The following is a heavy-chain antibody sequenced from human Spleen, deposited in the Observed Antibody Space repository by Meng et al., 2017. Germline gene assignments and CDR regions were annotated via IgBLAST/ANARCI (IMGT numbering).Heavy chain of an antibody. D-gene: IGHD1-26*01. Sequence: GESLKFSCAASGFTVSHNYMSWVRQAPGKGLEWVSSISSSSSYIYYADSVKGRFTISRDNAKNSMYLQMNSLRAEDTAVYFCARDGGSYPFDFWGQGTLVTVSS. V-gene: IGHV3-21*01. CDR1: GFTVSHNY. CDR2: ISSSSSYI. J-gene: IGHJ4*02. CDR3: ARDGGSYPFDF.